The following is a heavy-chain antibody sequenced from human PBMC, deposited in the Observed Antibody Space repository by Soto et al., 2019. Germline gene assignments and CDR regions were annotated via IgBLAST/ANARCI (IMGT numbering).Heavy chain of an antibody. Sequence: EVQLMESGGGLIQPGGSLRLSCAASGFTVSSSYMSWVRLASGKGLECISVLYSGGTTYYADSVKGRFTISRDNSKNTLYLQMNSRRAEDTAVYFCARDRTYRGDGDYFDYWGQGTLVTVSS. CDR1: GFTVSSSY. D-gene: IGHD3-10*01. J-gene: IGHJ4*02. CDR3: ARDRTYRGDGDYFDY. CDR2: LYSGGTT. V-gene: IGHV3-53*01.